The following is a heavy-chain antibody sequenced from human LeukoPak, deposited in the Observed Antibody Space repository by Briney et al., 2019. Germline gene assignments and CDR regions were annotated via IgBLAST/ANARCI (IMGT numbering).Heavy chain of an antibody. V-gene: IGHV3-23*01. CDR1: GFAFSTYA. D-gene: IGHD6-13*01. CDR3: AKDLLGIAATGTNFDS. CDR2: ISTSGRAT. Sequence: AGGSLRLSCAASGFAFSTYAMTWVRQAPEKGLQWVSTISTSGRATYYADSVEGRFTISRDNSKNTLYLQMNSLRADDTAVYYCAKDLLGIAATGTNFDSWGQGTLVTVSS. J-gene: IGHJ4*02.